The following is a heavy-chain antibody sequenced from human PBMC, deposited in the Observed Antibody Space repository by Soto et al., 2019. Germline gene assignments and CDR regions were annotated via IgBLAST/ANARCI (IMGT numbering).Heavy chain of an antibody. CDR3: ANKVNSGPGSQYFDY. CDR2: FRTSGDGGTT. D-gene: IGHD3-10*01. J-gene: IGHJ4*02. Sequence: LRLSCAASGFTFSSYSMSWVRQAPGKGLEWVSGFRTSGDGGTTYYADSVKGRFTISRDNSKNMLFLQMNSLRAEDTAIYYCANKVNSGPGSQYFDYWGQGTLVTVSS. V-gene: IGHV3-23*01. CDR1: GFTFSSYS.